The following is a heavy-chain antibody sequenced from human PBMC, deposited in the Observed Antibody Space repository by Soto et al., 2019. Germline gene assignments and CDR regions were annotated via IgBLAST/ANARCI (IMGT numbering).Heavy chain of an antibody. Sequence: PSETLSLTCTVSGGSISSGGYYWSWIRQHPGKGLEWIGYIYYSGSTYYNPSLKSRVTISVDTSKKQISLRLSSVTAADTAVYYCARISVASRYMDVRGKATTVTVSS. J-gene: IGHJ6*03. CDR3: ARISVASRYMDV. V-gene: IGHV4-31*03. CDR1: GGSISSGGYY. CDR2: IYYSGST. D-gene: IGHD5-12*01.